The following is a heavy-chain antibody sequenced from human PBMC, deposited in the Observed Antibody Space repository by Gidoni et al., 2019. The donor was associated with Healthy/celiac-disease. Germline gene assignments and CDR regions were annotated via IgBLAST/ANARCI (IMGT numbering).Heavy chain of an antibody. CDR1: GFTFTYAW. Sequence: EVQLVESGGGLVKPGGSLRLSCAASGFTFTYAWMNWVRQAAGKGLEWVGRIKSKSDGGTTDYAAPVKGRFNISRDDSKNTVYLQMNSLKIEDTAVYYCTSNYNYDGDYWGQGTLVTVSS. CDR2: IKSKSDGGTT. J-gene: IGHJ4*02. V-gene: IGHV3-15*07. D-gene: IGHD3-22*01. CDR3: TSNYNYDGDY.